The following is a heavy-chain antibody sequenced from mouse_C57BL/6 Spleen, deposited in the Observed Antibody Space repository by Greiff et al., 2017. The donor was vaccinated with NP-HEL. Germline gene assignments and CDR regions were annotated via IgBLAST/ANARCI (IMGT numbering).Heavy chain of an antibody. CDR1: GYTFTSYT. CDR2: INPSSGYT. Sequence: VQLQQSGAELARPGASVKMSCKASGYTFTSYTMHWVKQRPGQGLEWIGYINPSSGYTKYNQKFKDKATLTADKSSSTAYMQLSSLTSEDSAVYYCARGDYGSSHWYFDVWGTGTTVTVSS. J-gene: IGHJ1*03. V-gene: IGHV1-4*01. D-gene: IGHD1-1*01. CDR3: ARGDYGSSHWYFDV.